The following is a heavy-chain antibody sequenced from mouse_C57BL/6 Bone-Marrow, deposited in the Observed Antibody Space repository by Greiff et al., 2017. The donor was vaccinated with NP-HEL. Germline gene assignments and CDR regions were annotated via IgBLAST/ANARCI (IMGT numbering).Heavy chain of an antibody. D-gene: IGHD4-1*01. Sequence: EVKLVESGGGLVQPGGSLSLSCAASGFTFTDYYMSWVRQPPGKALEWLGFIRNKANGYTTEYSASVKGRFTISRDNSQSILYLQMNALRAEDSATYYCARSVTGTRGAMDYWGQGTSVTVSS. V-gene: IGHV7-3*01. CDR2: IRNKANGYTT. J-gene: IGHJ4*01. CDR1: GFTFTDYY. CDR3: ARSVTGTRGAMDY.